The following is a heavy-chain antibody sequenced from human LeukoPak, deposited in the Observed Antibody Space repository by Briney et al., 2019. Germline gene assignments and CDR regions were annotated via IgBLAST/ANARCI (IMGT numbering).Heavy chain of an antibody. D-gene: IGHD3-10*01. CDR2: ISSSGSTI. CDR1: GFTFSDYY. J-gene: IGHJ4*02. Sequence: GGSLRLSCAASGFTFSDYYMSWIRQAPGKGLEWVSYISSSGSTIYHAASVKGRFTISRDNAKNSLYLQMNSLRAEDTAVYYCAREAPLQYGSGSYYDNWGQGTLVTVSS. V-gene: IGHV3-11*01. CDR3: AREAPLQYGSGSYYDN.